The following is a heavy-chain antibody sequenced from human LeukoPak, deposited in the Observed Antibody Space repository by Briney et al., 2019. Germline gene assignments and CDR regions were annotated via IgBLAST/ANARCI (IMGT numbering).Heavy chain of an antibody. Sequence: GGSLTLSCVASGFSFISYWMTWVCQAPGKGLEWMGIIFPGDSDTRYSPSFQGQVTISADKSISTAYLQWSSLKASDTAMYYCARVTFSSASIDYWGQGTPVTVSS. CDR1: GFSFISYW. CDR2: IFPGDSDT. CDR3: ARVTFSSASIDY. V-gene: IGHV5-51*01. J-gene: IGHJ4*02. D-gene: IGHD6-6*01.